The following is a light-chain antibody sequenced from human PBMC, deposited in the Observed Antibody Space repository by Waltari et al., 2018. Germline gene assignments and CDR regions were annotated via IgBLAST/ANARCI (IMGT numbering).Light chain of an antibody. CDR3: GTWDSSLSGAV. J-gene: IGLJ7*01. V-gene: IGLV1-51*02. Sequence: QSVLTQPPSVSAAPGQRVTISCSGGSSNIGNNYVSWYRQFPGTAPKLLIQENSERPSGMPGRVSGSKSGTSATLDITGLQAGDEADYYCGTWDSSLSGAVFGGGTHLTVL. CDR1: SSNIGNNY. CDR2: ENS.